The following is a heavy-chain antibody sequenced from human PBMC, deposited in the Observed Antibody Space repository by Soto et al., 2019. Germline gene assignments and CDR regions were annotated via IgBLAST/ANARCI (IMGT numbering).Heavy chain of an antibody. J-gene: IGHJ6*02. CDR2: ISPYNDYT. D-gene: IGHD3-16*01. V-gene: IGHV1-18*01. Sequence: ASVKVSCKASGYTFIRYGITWVRQAPGQGLEWVGWISPYNDYTEYAQKFHGRVTMTTDTSSRTVTMALRGLRSDDTAVYYCARVGYYDNFLKKLNYYGMDVWGQGTTVTVSS. CDR1: GYTFIRYG. CDR3: ARVGYYDNFLKKLNYYGMDV.